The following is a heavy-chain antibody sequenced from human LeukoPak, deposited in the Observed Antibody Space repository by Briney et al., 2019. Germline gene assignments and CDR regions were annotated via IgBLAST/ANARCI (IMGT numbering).Heavy chain of an antibody. CDR3: AKGGGGDGYNRPGFDY. Sequence: PGGSLRLSCAASGFTFDDYTMHWVRQAPGKGLGWVSLISWDGVSTYYADSVKGRFTISRDNSKNSLYLQMNSVRTEDTRFYYCAKGGGGDGYNRPGFDYWGQGTLVTVSP. V-gene: IGHV3-43*01. CDR1: GFTFDDYT. CDR2: ISWDGVST. D-gene: IGHD5-24*01. J-gene: IGHJ4*02.